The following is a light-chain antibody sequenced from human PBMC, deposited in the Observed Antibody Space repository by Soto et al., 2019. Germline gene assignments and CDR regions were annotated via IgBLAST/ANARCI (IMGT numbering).Light chain of an antibody. CDR1: SSDVGAYNY. CDR2: EVT. J-gene: IGLJ1*01. V-gene: IGLV2-14*01. Sequence: QSVLTQPASVSGSPGQSITISCTGTSSDVGAYNYVSWYQHHPGKVPKLLMYEVTNRPSGVSDRFSGSKSGNTASLTISGLQAEDEADYYCSSKRDSSTLFVFGTGTKVTAL. CDR3: SSKRDSSTLFV.